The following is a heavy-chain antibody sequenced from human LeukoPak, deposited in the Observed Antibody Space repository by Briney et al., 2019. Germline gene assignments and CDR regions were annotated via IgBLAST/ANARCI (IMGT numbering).Heavy chain of an antibody. CDR2: ISESSSYI. CDR3: ARQTDYDTC. V-gene: IGHV3-21*01. J-gene: IGHJ4*02. D-gene: IGHD3-22*01. CDR1: GFTFSSYS. Sequence: GGSLRLSCAASGFTFSSYSMNWVRQAPGKGLEWVSSISESSSYIYYADSVKGRFTISRDNAKNSLYLQMNGLRAEDTAVYYCARQTDYDTCWGQGTLVTVSS.